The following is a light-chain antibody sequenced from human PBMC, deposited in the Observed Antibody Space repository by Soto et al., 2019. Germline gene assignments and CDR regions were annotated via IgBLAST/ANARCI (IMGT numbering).Light chain of an antibody. CDR3: QQLNKYPST. CDR1: QSISSW. J-gene: IGKJ4*01. V-gene: IGKV1-5*03. CDR2: KAS. Sequence: DIQMTQSPSTLSASVGDRVTITCRASQSISSWLAWYQQKPGKAPKLLIYKASSLESGVPSRFSGSGSGTDFTLTISSLKPEDFETYYCQQLNKYPSTVGGGTKVDIK.